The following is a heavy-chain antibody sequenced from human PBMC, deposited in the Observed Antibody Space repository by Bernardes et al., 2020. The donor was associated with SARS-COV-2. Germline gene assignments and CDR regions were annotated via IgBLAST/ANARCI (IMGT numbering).Heavy chain of an antibody. J-gene: IGHJ3*02. CDR1: GFTFSSYA. CDR3: ARDSITMIDAFDI. D-gene: IGHD3-22*01. Sequence: GGSLRLSCAASGFTFSSYAMHWVRQAPGKGLEWVSVISYDGSNKYYADSVKGRFTISRDNSKNKLYLQMNSLRAEDTAVYYCARDSITMIDAFDIWGQGTMVTVSS. CDR2: ISYDGSNK. V-gene: IGHV3-30-3*01.